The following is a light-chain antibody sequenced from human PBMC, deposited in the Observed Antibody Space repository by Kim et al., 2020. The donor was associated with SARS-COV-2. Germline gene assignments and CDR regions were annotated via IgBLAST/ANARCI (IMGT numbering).Light chain of an antibody. CDR2: DAF. CDR1: QSVSSS. Sequence: ATLSLSPGETATLSCRASQSVSSSLAWYQQKPGQAPRLLIYDAFYRATGIPARFSGSASETDFTLTINSLEPEDVAVYFCQRRTIFGGGTKVDIK. J-gene: IGKJ4*01. V-gene: IGKV3-11*01. CDR3: QRRTI.